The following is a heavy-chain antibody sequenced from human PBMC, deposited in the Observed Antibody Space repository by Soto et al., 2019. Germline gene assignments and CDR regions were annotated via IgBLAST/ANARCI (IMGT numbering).Heavy chain of an antibody. D-gene: IGHD3-10*01. J-gene: IGHJ4*02. Sequence: QVQLVESGGGVVQPGRSLRLSCATSGFTFSEQGIHWVRQAPGKGLEWVAFMWPDGSGEVYVDSVRGRFTISRDNAKSTVFLQMDSLRAEDTDVYYCVRDGEFGEWTFDYWGQGTLVTVSS. CDR2: MWPDGSGE. CDR3: VRDGEFGEWTFDY. V-gene: IGHV3-33*01. CDR1: GFTFSEQG.